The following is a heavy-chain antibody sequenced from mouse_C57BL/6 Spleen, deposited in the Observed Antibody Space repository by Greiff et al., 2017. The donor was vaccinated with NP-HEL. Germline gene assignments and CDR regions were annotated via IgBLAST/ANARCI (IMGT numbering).Heavy chain of an antibody. CDR1: GFTFSDYY. V-gene: IGHV5-16*01. J-gene: IGHJ1*03. CDR2: INYDGSST. D-gene: IGHD1-1*01. CDR3: ARDAATVVDWYFDV. Sequence: EVKLMESEGGLVQPGSSMKLSCTASGFTFSDYYMAWVRQVPEKGLEWVANINYDGSSTYYLDSLKSRFIISRDNAKNILYLQMSSLKSEDTATYYCARDAATVVDWYFDVWGTGTTVTVSS.